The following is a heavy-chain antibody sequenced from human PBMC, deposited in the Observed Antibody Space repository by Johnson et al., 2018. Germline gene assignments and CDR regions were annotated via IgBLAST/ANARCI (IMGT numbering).Heavy chain of an antibody. CDR1: GFTFDDYA. V-gene: IGHV3-9*01. CDR3: AKDFSSSNYYYYGMDV. CDR2: ISWNSGSI. Sequence: VQLVQSGGGLVQPGRSLRLSCAASGFTFDDYAMHWVRQAPGKGLEWVSGISWNSGSIGYADSVKGRFTISRDNAKHSLYLQMNSLRAEDTALYYCAKDFSSSNYYYYGMDVWGQGTTVTVSS. D-gene: IGHD6-6*01. J-gene: IGHJ6*02.